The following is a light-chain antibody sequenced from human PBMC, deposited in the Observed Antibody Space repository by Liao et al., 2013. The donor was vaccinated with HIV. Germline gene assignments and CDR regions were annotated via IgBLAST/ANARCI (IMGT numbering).Light chain of an antibody. Sequence: SYVLTQPPSVSVAPGKTARITCGGNSIGTRRVHWYQQKPGQAPVLVIYYDSARPSGIPERFSGSNSGNTATLTISRVEAGDEADYYCHVWDSGSDHQVFGGGTKLTVL. CDR1: SIGTRR. J-gene: IGLJ2*01. CDR2: YDS. V-gene: IGLV3-21*04. CDR3: HVWDSGSDHQV.